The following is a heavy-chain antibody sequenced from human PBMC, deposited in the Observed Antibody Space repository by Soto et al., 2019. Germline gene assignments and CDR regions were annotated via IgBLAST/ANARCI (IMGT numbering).Heavy chain of an antibody. J-gene: IGHJ6*02. D-gene: IGHD2-15*01. CDR2: IYTSGST. V-gene: IGHV4-4*07. CDR3: ARDMVVVAATGGDYYYYGMDV. Sequence: SETLSLTCTVSGGSISSYYWSWIRQPAGKGLEWIGRIYTSGSTNYNPSLKSRVTMSVDTSKNQFSLKLSSVTAADTAVYYCARDMVVVAATGGDYYYYGMDVWGQGTMVTVSS. CDR1: GGSISSYY.